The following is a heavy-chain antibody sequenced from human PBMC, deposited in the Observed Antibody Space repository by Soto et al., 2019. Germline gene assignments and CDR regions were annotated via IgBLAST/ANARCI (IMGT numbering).Heavy chain of an antibody. D-gene: IGHD3-10*01. V-gene: IGHV1-69*02. Sequence: QVQLVQSGAEVKKPGSSVKVSCKASGDTFNFYTINWVRQAPGLGLEWMGRFKPILSFSNSALKFQGRVTLTADKSTSTAYMVLSSLRSEDTAIYSCATSFGSGSRAFDYWGQGALVTVSS. CDR1: GDTFNFYT. CDR2: FKPILSFS. CDR3: ATSFGSGSRAFDY. J-gene: IGHJ4*02.